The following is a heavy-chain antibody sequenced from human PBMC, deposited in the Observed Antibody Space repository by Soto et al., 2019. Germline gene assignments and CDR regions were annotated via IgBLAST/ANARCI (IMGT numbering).Heavy chain of an antibody. CDR3: ARSAGKGGLAAPIDY. J-gene: IGHJ4*02. Sequence: PGGSLRLSCASSGFTFTSYGMHWVRQAPGKGLEWVTVISYDGSNKYYADSVKGRFTISRDNSKNTLFLQMDSLRAEDTAVYYCARSAGKGGLAAPIDYWGQGTLVTVSS. V-gene: IGHV3-33*05. CDR2: ISYDGSNK. D-gene: IGHD6-13*01. CDR1: GFTFTSYG.